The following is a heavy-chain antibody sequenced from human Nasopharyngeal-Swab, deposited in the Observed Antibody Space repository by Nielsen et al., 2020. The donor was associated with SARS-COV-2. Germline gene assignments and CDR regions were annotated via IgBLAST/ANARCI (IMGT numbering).Heavy chain of an antibody. D-gene: IGHD4-17*01. Sequence: GESLKISCAASGFTFNSYWMSWVCQAPGKGLEWVANIKQDGSEKYYVDSVKGRFTISRDNAKNSLYLQMNSLRAEDTAVYYCARLPTTPLSFDYWGQGTLVTVSS. V-gene: IGHV3-7*01. J-gene: IGHJ4*02. CDR2: IKQDGSEK. CDR3: ARLPTTPLSFDY. CDR1: GFTFNSYW.